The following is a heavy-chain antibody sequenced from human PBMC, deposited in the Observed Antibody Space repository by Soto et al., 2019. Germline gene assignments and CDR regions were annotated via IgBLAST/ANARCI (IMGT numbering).Heavy chain of an antibody. CDR1: GYTFTGYY. CDR2: INPNRGGT. V-gene: IGHV1-2*02. J-gene: IGHJ4*02. D-gene: IGHD1-26*01. CDR3: ARDRLVGATYCDY. Sequence: QVQLVQYGAEVKKPGASVKVSCKASGYTFTGYYMHWVRQAPGQGLEWMGWINPNRGGTNYAQKFQGRVTMTRDTSISTAYMELSRLRSDDTAVYYCARDRLVGATYCDYWGQGTLVTVSS.